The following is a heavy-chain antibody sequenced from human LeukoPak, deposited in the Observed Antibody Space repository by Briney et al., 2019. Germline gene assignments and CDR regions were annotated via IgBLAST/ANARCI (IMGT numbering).Heavy chain of an antibody. CDR3: ARLPPGGSGSYYILY. D-gene: IGHD3-10*01. V-gene: IGHV3-53*01. J-gene: IGHJ4*02. CDR1: GFTVSSNY. CDR2: IYSGGST. Sequence: PGGSLRLSCAASGFTVSSNYMSWVRQAPGKGLEWVSVIYSGGSTYYADSVKGRFTISRDNSKNTLYLQMNSLRAEDTAVYYCARLPPGGSGSYYILYWGQGTLVTVSS.